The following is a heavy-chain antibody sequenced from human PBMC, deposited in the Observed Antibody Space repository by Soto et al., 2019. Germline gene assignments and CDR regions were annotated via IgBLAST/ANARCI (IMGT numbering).Heavy chain of an antibody. Sequence: QVQLQESGPGLVKPSGTLSLTCAVSGGSISSSNWWSWVRQPPGKGLEWIGEIYHSGSTNYNPALQSRVTRSVDKSKNQFSLQLSSVTAADTEVYYCARLLVYGDYSGYFDYWGQGTLVAVSS. V-gene: IGHV4-4*02. CDR2: IYHSGST. D-gene: IGHD4-17*01. CDR3: ARLLVYGDYSGYFDY. CDR1: GGSISSSNW. J-gene: IGHJ4*02.